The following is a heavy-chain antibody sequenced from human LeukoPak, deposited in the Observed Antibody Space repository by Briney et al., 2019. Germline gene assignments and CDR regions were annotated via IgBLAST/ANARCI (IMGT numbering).Heavy chain of an antibody. CDR3: ARGGIVARPGYGMDV. Sequence: GESLKISCKGSGYRFTSYWISWVRQMPGKGLEWMGRIDPSDSYTNYSPSFQGHVTISADKSISTAYLQWSSLKASDTAMYYCARGGIVARPGYGMDVWGQGTTVTVSS. CDR1: GYRFTSYW. CDR2: IDPSDSYT. V-gene: IGHV5-10-1*01. D-gene: IGHD1-26*01. J-gene: IGHJ6*02.